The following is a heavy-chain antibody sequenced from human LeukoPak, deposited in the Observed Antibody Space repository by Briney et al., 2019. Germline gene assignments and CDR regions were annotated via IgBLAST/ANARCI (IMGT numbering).Heavy chain of an antibody. V-gene: IGHV4-61*02. D-gene: IGHD3-3*01. CDR1: GGSISSGSYY. CDR2: IYTSGST. CDR3: ARTYYDFWSGYYRDY. Sequence: SRTLSLACTVSGGSISSGSYYWSWIRQPAGKGLEWIGRIYTSGSTNYNPSLKSRVTISVDTSKNQFSLKLSSVTAADTAVYYCARTYYDFWSGYYRDYWGQGTLVTVSS. J-gene: IGHJ4*02.